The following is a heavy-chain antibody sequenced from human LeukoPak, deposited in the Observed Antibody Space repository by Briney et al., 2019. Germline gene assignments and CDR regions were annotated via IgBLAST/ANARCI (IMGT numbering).Heavy chain of an antibody. Sequence: SETLSLTCTVSGGSISSYYWSRLRQPAGKGLEWIGRIYTSGSTNYNPSLNSRVTTSVDTTKNQYSVMRSSVSAATTVVYYCGRDGYDFWSGDYRGDYWGQGTLVTVSS. CDR1: GGSISSYY. CDR3: GRDGYDFWSGDYRGDY. J-gene: IGHJ4*02. V-gene: IGHV4-4*07. D-gene: IGHD3-3*01. CDR2: IYTSGST.